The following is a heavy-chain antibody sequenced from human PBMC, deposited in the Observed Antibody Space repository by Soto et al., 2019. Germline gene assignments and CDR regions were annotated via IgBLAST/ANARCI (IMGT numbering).Heavy chain of an antibody. CDR1: GLSISSGGYS. CDR2: IYYAGST. J-gene: IGHJ6*02. V-gene: IGHV4-61*08. Sequence: PSDTLSRTCAVSGLSISSGGYSWSWILHPPGRGLEWIGFIYYAGSTKYNPSLNSRVTISVDTSKNQFSLKLSSVTAADTAVYYCARDRILTGYYYYYGMDVWGQGTTVT. CDR3: ARDRILTGYYYYYGMDV. D-gene: IGHD3-9*01.